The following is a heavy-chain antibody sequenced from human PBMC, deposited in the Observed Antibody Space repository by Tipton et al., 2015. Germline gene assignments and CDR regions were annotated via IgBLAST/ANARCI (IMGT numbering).Heavy chain of an antibody. D-gene: IGHD2-15*01. Sequence: QVQLVQSGAEVKKPGASVKVSCKASGYTFSSYYMHWVRQAPGQGLEWMGGIIPVFGIVNYAQKFKGRVTMTAAESTSTAYLQLTRLRAEDAAVYYCARDRGSCSGGGCYHGADAWGQGALVTGSS. CDR3: ARDRGSCSGGGCYHGADA. J-gene: IGHJ5*02. CDR2: IIPVFGIV. CDR1: GYTFSSYY. V-gene: IGHV1-69*01.